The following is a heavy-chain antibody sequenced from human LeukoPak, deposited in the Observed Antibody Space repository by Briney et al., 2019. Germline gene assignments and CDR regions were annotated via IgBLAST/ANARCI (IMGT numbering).Heavy chain of an antibody. CDR2: IDTNTGNP. D-gene: IGHD3-22*01. V-gene: IGHV7-4-1*02. J-gene: IGHJ4*02. CDR1: GYTFSSNA. CDR3: PRGYDSSGFFSD. Sequence: VASVKVSCKASGYTFSSNAINWVRQAPGQGLEWMGWIDTNTGNPTYAQGLTGRFVFSLDTSVSTAYLQINSLKAEDTGEYFCPRGYDSSGFFSDWGQGTLVTVSS.